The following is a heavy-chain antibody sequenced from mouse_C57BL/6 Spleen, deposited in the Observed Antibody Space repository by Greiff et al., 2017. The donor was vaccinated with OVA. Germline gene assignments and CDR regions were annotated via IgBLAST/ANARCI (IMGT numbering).Heavy chain of an antibody. CDR3: TRDGDGSSYVVWFAY. D-gene: IGHD1-1*01. V-gene: IGHV5-9-1*02. J-gene: IGHJ3*01. Sequence: EVKLVESGEGLVKPGGSLKLSCAASGFTFSSYAMSWVRQTPEKRLEWVAYISSGGDYIYYADTVKGRFTISRDNARNTLYLQMSSLKSEDTAMYYCTRDGDGSSYVVWFAYWGQGTLVTVSA. CDR2: ISSGGDYI. CDR1: GFTFSSYA.